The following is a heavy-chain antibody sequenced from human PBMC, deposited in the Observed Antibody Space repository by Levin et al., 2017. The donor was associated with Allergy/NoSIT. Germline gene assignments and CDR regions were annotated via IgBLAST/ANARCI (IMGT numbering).Heavy chain of an antibody. CDR1: GFTFSNYG. CDR2: ISASGAGT. J-gene: IGHJ3*02. D-gene: IGHD1-26*01. Sequence: GGSLRLSCAASGFTFSNYGMSWVRQAPGKGLEWVSAISASGAGTYYADSVKGRFTISRDNSKITLYLQMNSLRVEDTAVYYCAKGESGSYYNDAFDIWGQGTTVTVSS. CDR3: AKGESGSYYNDAFDI. V-gene: IGHV3-23*01.